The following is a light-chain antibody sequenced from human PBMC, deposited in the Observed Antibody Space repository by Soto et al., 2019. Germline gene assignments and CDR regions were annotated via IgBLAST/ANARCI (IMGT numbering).Light chain of an antibody. J-gene: IGKJ2*01. CDR3: LEATQPPFT. CDR2: KMS. CDR1: PSLLLGDGNTY. Sequence: IVMPQPPLSSPVTLGPPASISCRSSPSLLLGDGNTYLRGLQQRPGQPPRLLIYKMSNRFAGVPDRFSGSGAGTDFTLRSSRGEAEDVGIYYCLEATQPPFTFGQGTKLEIK. V-gene: IGKV2-24*01.